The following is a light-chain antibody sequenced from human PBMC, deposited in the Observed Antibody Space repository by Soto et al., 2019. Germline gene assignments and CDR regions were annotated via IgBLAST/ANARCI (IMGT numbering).Light chain of an antibody. V-gene: IGLV1-36*01. Sequence: QSVLTQPPSVSEAPGQRVTISCSGSSSNIANNAVNWYQQLPGKAPKLLIYYDDLLPSGVSERFSGSKSGTSASLALSGLQPEDEDDYYCAILDDSLNGYVFGTGTKLTVL. CDR2: YDD. J-gene: IGLJ1*01. CDR1: SSNIANNA. CDR3: AILDDSLNGYV.